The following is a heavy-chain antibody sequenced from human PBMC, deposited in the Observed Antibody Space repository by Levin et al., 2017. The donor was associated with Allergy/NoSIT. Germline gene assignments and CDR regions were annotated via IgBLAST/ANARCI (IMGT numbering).Heavy chain of an antibody. D-gene: IGHD5-18*01. CDR1: GFSLSTSGVG. J-gene: IGHJ4*02. V-gene: IGHV2-5*02. CDR3: AHSSDPPSTAMADFDY. Sequence: SGPTLVKPTQTLTLTCTFSGFSLSTSGVGVGWIRQPPGKALEWLALIYWDDDKRYSPSLKSRLTITKDTSKNQVVLTMTNMDPVDTATYYCAHSSDPPSTAMADFDYWGQGTLVTVSS. CDR2: IYWDDDK.